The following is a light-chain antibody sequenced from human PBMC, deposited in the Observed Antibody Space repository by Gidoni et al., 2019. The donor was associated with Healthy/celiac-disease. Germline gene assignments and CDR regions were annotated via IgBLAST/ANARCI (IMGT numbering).Light chain of an antibody. Sequence: QSVLTQPPSVSGAPGHRVTISCTGSSSNIGAGYDVHWYQQLPGTAPKLLIYGNINRPSGVPDRFSGSKSGTSAYLAITGLQAEDDADYYCQSYDSSLSGPYVFGTGTKVTVL. V-gene: IGLV1-40*01. CDR2: GNI. J-gene: IGLJ1*01. CDR3: QSYDSSLSGPYV. CDR1: SSNIGAGYD.